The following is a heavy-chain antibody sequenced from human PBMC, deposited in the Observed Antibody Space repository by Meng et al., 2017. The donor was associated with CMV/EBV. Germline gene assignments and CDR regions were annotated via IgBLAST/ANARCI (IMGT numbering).Heavy chain of an antibody. CDR3: TRLRYYYDSSGDYGMDV. Sequence: GGSLRLSCAASGFTSNIYAMRWVRQAPGKGLEWVGRIRSKANSYATAYAASVKGRFTISRDDSKNTAYLQMNSLKTEDTAVYYCTRLRYYYDSSGDYGMDVWGQGTTVTVSS. V-gene: IGHV3-73*01. D-gene: IGHD3-22*01. CDR1: GFTSNIYA. J-gene: IGHJ6*02. CDR2: IRSKANSYAT.